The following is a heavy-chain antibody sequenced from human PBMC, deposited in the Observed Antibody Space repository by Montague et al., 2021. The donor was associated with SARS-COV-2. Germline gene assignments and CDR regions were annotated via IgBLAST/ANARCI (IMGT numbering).Heavy chain of an antibody. D-gene: IGHD3/OR15-3a*01. V-gene: IGHV4-59*08. Sequence: SETLSLTCTVSGVSVTDYYWSWIRQPPGKGLEWVGDVLYNKGTNFNPSLKSRVAISLDTSKNQFSLRLTSVTAADAAFAYCVRHPHYDVFNGPPDFWDQGTLVTVSS. CDR3: VRHPHYDVFNGPPDF. CDR2: VLYNKGT. CDR1: GVSVTDYY. J-gene: IGHJ4*02.